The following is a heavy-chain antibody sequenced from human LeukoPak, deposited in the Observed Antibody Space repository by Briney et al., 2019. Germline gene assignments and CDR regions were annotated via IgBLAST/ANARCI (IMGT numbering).Heavy chain of an antibody. V-gene: IGHV3-48*03. CDR3: ARVQKDYYDSSGYLSY. D-gene: IGHD3-22*01. Sequence: GGSVRLSCAASGFTFSSYEMNWVRQAPGKGLEWVSYISSSGSTIYYADSVKGRFTISRDNAKNSLYLQMNSLRAEDTAVYYCARVQKDYYDSSGYLSYWGQGTLVTVSS. J-gene: IGHJ4*02. CDR2: ISSSGSTI. CDR1: GFTFSSYE.